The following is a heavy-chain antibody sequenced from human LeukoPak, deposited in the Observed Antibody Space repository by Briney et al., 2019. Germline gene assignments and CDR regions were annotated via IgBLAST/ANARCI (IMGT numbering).Heavy chain of an antibody. V-gene: IGHV3-23*01. CDR2: ISGSGGST. CDR1: GFTFSSYA. Sequence: GGSLRLSCAASGFTFSSYAMSSVRQAPGKGLGWVSAISGSGGSTYYADSVKGRFTISRDNSKNTLYLQMNSLRAEDTAVYYCAKGSMRAKNWFDPWGQGTLVTVSS. J-gene: IGHJ5*02. CDR3: AKGSMRAKNWFDP.